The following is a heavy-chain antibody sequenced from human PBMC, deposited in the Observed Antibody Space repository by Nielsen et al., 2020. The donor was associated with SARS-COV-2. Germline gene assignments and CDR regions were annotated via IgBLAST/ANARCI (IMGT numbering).Heavy chain of an antibody. J-gene: IGHJ6*02. CDR2: IKSKTDGGTT. CDR3: TTDTPGPVRGVIITNDYYYYGMDV. V-gene: IGHV3-15*01. D-gene: IGHD3-10*01. Sequence: VRQAPGKGLEWVGRIKSKTDGGTTDYAAPVKGRFTISRDDSKNTLYLQMNSLKTEDTAVYYCTTDTPGPVRGVIITNDYYYYGMDVWGQGTTVTVSS.